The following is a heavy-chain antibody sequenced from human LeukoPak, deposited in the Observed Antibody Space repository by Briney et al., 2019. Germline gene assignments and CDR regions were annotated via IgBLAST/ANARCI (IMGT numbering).Heavy chain of an antibody. CDR2: ISWNSGSI. CDR1: GFTFDDYA. Sequence: PGGSLRLSCAASGFTFDDYAMHWVRHAPGKGLEWVSGISWNSGSIGYADSVKGRFTISRDNAKNSLYLQMNSLRAEDTALYYCAKGMATRSTFDYWGQGTLVTVSS. V-gene: IGHV3-9*01. J-gene: IGHJ4*02. CDR3: AKGMATRSTFDY. D-gene: IGHD5-24*01.